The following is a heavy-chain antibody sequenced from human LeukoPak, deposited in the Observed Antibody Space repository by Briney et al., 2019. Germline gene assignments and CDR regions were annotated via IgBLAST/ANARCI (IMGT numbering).Heavy chain of an antibody. Sequence: GGSLRLSCTASGFTLSIYGTHWVRHAPGEGLDCVAFIRYDGSNIYYADSVKGRFIISRDNSKNTLYLQMNSLRAEDTAVYYCAKGGTAMVPFDYWGQGTLVTVSS. D-gene: IGHD5-18*01. CDR2: IRYDGSNI. CDR1: GFTLSIYG. J-gene: IGHJ4*02. CDR3: AKGGTAMVPFDY. V-gene: IGHV3-30*02.